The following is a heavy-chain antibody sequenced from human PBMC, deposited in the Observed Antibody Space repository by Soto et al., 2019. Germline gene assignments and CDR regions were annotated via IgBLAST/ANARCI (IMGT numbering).Heavy chain of an antibody. CDR3: TTPTFFHVDY. J-gene: IGHJ4*02. CDR2: ISYDGTNK. D-gene: IGHD3-3*01. Sequence: VQLVESGGGVVQPGRSLRVSCTASGLTFSDYPIHWVRQAPGKGLEWVALISYDGTNKYYTASVKGRFTISRDDSKSTGYLEMRGLRGDDTAVYYGTTPTFFHVDYWGQGALVTVSS. V-gene: IGHV3-30-3*01. CDR1: GLTFSDYP.